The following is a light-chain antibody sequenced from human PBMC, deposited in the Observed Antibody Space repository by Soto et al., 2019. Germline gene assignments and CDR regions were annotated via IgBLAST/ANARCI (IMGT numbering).Light chain of an antibody. CDR1: SGNIASNY. CDR2: EDD. Sequence: NFMLTQPHSVSGSPGKTVTISCTRSSGNIASNYVQWYQHRPGSAPTTVIYEDDQRPSGVPDRFSGSIDSSSNSASLTISGLTTEDESDYYCQSYDAPNWVFGLGTKLNVL. J-gene: IGLJ3*02. V-gene: IGLV6-57*03. CDR3: QSYDAPNWV.